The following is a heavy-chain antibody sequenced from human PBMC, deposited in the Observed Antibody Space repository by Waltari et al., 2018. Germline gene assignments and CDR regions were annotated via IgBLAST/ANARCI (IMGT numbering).Heavy chain of an antibody. J-gene: IGHJ3*02. V-gene: IGHV3-53*01. CDR1: GFSVSHGY. Sequence: EVQLVESGGGLIQPGGSLRLSCAAAGFSVSHGYVSWVRQAPGKGLEWISFIYGVDSTLYVDSVKGRFTVSRDNSKNTVHLQMNSVRVDDTAVYYCATFSNWVHDTFDIWGQGTLVSVSS. CDR2: IYGVDST. D-gene: IGHD3-16*01. CDR3: ATFSNWVHDTFDI.